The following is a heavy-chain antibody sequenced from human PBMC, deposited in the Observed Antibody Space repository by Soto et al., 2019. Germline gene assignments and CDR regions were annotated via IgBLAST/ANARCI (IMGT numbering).Heavy chain of an antibody. Sequence: GESLKISCAVSGFTFSSYWMSWVRQAPGKGLEWVANTKQDGSEKYYVDSVKGRFTISRDNAKNSLYLQMNSLRAEDTAVYYCARDSSWGYMNVWGKGTTVTVSS. J-gene: IGHJ6*03. CDR3: ARDSSWGYMNV. CDR2: TKQDGSEK. D-gene: IGHD6-13*01. V-gene: IGHV3-7*01. CDR1: GFTFSSYW.